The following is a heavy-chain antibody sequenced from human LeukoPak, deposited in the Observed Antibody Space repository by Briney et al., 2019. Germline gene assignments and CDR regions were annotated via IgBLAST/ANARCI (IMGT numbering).Heavy chain of an antibody. CDR3: ARVVVVPAAIGDV. V-gene: IGHV4-34*01. CDR1: GGSFSGYY. D-gene: IGHD2-2*02. Sequence: SETLSLTCAVYGGSFSGYYWSWIRQPPGKGLEWIGEINHSGSTNYNPSLKSRVTISVDTSKNQFSLKLSSVTAADTAVYYCARVVVVPAAIGDVWGKGTTLTVSS. J-gene: IGHJ6*04. CDR2: INHSGST.